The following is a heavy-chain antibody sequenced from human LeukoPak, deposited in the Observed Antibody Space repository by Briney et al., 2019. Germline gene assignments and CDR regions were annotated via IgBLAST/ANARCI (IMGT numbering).Heavy chain of an antibody. CDR2: IYSSGST. D-gene: IGHD3-22*01. Sequence: MTSETLSLTCTVSGGSISSGSYYWSWIRQPAGKGLEWIGRIYSSGSTNYNPSLKSRVTISLDTSKNQFSLKLSSVTAADTAVYYCAKDPRLFDMIVVAPGYMDVWGKGTTVTVSS. CDR3: AKDPRLFDMIVVAPGYMDV. J-gene: IGHJ6*03. CDR1: GGSISSGSYY. V-gene: IGHV4-61*02.